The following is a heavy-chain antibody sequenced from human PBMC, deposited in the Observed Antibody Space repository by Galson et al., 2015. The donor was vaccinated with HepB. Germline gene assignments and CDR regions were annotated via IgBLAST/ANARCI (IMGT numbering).Heavy chain of an antibody. CDR1: GYTFTGYD. V-gene: IGHV1-2*04. J-gene: IGHJ4*02. D-gene: IGHD5-18*01. Sequence: SVKVSCKASGYTFTGYDMHWVRQAPGQGLEWMGWINPNSGGTNYAQKFQDWVTMTRDTSISTAYMGLSRLRSDDTAVYFCARAKYLYSTFDYWGQGALVTVSS. CDR2: INPNSGGT. CDR3: ARAKYLYSTFDY.